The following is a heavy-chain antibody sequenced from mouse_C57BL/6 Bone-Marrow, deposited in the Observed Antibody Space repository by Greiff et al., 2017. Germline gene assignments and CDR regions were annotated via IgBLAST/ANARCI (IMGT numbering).Heavy chain of an antibody. CDR3: HFYYYGSSLYFDY. V-gene: IGHV5-9-1*02. J-gene: IGHJ2*01. CDR2: ISSGGDYI. CDR1: GFTFSSYA. Sequence: EVMLVESGEGLVKPGGSLKLSCAASGFTFSSYAMSWVRQTPEKRLEWVAYISSGGDYIYYADTVKGRFTISRDNARNTLYLQMSSLKSEDTAMYYCHFYYYGSSLYFDYWGQGTTLTVSS. D-gene: IGHD1-1*01.